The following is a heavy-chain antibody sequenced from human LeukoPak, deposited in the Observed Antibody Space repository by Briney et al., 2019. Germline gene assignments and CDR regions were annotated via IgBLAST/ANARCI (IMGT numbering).Heavy chain of an antibody. CDR3: TTEDYVWGSFDY. CDR1: GFTFSNAW. Sequence: PGGSLRLSCAASGFTFSNAWMSWVRQAPGKGLEWVGRIKSKTDGGITDYAAPVKGRFTISRDDSKNTLYLQMNSLKTEDAAVYYCTTEDYVWGSFDYWGQGTLVTVSS. D-gene: IGHD3-16*01. CDR2: IKSKTDGGIT. V-gene: IGHV3-15*01. J-gene: IGHJ4*02.